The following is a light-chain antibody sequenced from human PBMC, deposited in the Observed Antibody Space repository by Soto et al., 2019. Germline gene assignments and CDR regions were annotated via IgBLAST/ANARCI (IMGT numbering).Light chain of an antibody. Sequence: EMLLTQSPGTLSLSPGGRATPSCRASQSVDSKYLAWYQQKPGQAPRILIFAASSRATGIPDRIRGSGSGTDFTLTISRLEPADFAVYYCQQYGYSSWTFGQGTKVEIK. V-gene: IGKV3-20*01. CDR2: AAS. CDR1: QSVDSKY. J-gene: IGKJ1*01. CDR3: QQYGYSSWT.